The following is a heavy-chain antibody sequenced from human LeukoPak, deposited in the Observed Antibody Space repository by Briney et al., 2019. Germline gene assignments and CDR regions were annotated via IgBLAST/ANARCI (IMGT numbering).Heavy chain of an antibody. V-gene: IGHV3-7*03. CDR3: AGAGLDY. CDR2: IKQDGSQK. Sequence: PGGSLRLSCAASGLTFSSYWMSWVRQAPGKGLEWVANIKQDGSQKYYVDSVKGRVTISRDNAKNSLYLQMNSLSAEDTAVYYCAGAGLDYWGQGTLVTVSS. J-gene: IGHJ4*02. CDR1: GLTFSSYW.